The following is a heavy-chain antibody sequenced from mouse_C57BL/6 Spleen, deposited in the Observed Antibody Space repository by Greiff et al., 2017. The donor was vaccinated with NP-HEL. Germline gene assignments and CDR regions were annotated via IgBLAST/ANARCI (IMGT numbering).Heavy chain of an antibody. CDR2: ISSGGSYT. D-gene: IGHD2-5*01. J-gene: IGHJ1*03. V-gene: IGHV5-6*01. CDR3: ARQVYSNPYWYFDV. CDR1: GFTFSSYG. Sequence: EVQRVESGGDLVKPGGSLKLSCAASGFTFSSYGMSWVRQTPDKRLEWVATISSGGSYTYYPDSVKGRFTISRDNAKNTLYLQMSSLKSEDTAMYYCARQVYSNPYWYFDVWGTGTTVTVSS.